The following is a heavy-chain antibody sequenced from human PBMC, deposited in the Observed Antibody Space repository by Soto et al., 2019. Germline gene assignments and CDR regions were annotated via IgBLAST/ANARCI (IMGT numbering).Heavy chain of an antibody. D-gene: IGHD3-3*01. CDR2: IWYDGSNK. V-gene: IGHV3-33*01. CDR1: GFTFSSYG. Sequence: QVQLVESGGGVVQPGRSLRLSCAASGFTFSSYGMHWVRQAPGKGLEWVAVIWYDGSNKYYADSVKGRFTISRDNSKNTLYLQMNSLRAEDTAVYYCARDELRYYDFWSGSPPLYGMDVWGQGTTVTVSS. J-gene: IGHJ6*02. CDR3: ARDELRYYDFWSGSPPLYGMDV.